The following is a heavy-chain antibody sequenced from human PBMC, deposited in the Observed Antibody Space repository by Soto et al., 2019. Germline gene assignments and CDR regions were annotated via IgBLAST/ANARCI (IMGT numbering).Heavy chain of an antibody. V-gene: IGHV3-53*02. D-gene: IGHD3-10*01. CDR3: ARTYYGRFFDI. CDR2: VYSGGIT. Sequence: EVQLMETGGGLIQPGGSLRLSCTASDFTVTSNYMSWVRQAPGKGLEWVSVVYSGGITYYADSVKGRFTISRDSSKNTLYVQMKSLRAEDTAVYYCARTYYGRFFDIWGQGTMVTVSS. J-gene: IGHJ3*02. CDR1: DFTVTSNY.